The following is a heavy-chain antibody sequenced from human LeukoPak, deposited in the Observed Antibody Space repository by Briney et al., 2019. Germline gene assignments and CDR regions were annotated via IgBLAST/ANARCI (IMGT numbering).Heavy chain of an antibody. CDR3: ARVPGDLLYGMDV. V-gene: IGHV6-1*01. Sequence: SQTLSLTCAIPGGSVSSNSAAWNWIRQSPSRGLEWLGRTFYRSKWYNDYAVSVKGRITINPDTSKNQFSLQLNSVTPEDTAVYYCARVPGDLLYGMDVWGQGTTVTVSS. CDR2: TFYRSKWYN. CDR1: GGSVSSNSAA. J-gene: IGHJ6*02. D-gene: IGHD7-27*01.